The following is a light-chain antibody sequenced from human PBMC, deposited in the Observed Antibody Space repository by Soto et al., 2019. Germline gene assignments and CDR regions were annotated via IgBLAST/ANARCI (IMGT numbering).Light chain of an antibody. CDR3: QQYKTYSWA. V-gene: IGKV1-5*01. CDR2: DAS. J-gene: IGKJ1*01. CDR1: QSISTW. Sequence: DLQMTQSPSTLSASVGDRVTITCRASQSISTWLAWYQQKPGNAPKLLIYDASILESGVPSRFRGSGSGTEFTLTISSLQADDFSIYYFQQYKTYSWACGQGTKVEV.